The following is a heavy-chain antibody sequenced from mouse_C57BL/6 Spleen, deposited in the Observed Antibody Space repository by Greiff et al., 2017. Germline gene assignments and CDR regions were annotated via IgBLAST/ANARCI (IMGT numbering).Heavy chain of an antibody. CDR2: IHPNSGST. CDR3: ARSGYSNYVLAY. Sequence: QVQLQPSGAELVKPGASVKLSCKASGYTFTSYWMHWVKQRPGQGLEWIGMIHPNSGSTNYNEKFKSKATLTVDKSSSTAYMQLSSLTSEDSAVYYCARSGYSNYVLAYWGQGTLVTVSA. V-gene: IGHV1-64*01. CDR1: GYTFTSYW. D-gene: IGHD2-5*01. J-gene: IGHJ3*01.